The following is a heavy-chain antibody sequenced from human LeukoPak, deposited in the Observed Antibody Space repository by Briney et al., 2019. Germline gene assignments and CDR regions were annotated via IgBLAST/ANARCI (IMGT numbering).Heavy chain of an antibody. J-gene: IGHJ5*02. CDR1: GGTFSSYA. Sequence: GASVKVSCKASGGTFSSYAISWVRQAPGQGLEWMGGIIPIFGTANYAQKFQGRVTITADKSTSTAYMELSSLRSEDTAVYYCARESGTIFGVVIFRGWFDPWGQGTLVTVSS. CDR3: ARESGTIFGVVIFRGWFDP. D-gene: IGHD3-3*01. CDR2: IIPIFGTA. V-gene: IGHV1-69*06.